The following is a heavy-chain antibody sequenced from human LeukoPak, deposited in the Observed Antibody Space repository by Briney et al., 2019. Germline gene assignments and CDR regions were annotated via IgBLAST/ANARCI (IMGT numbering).Heavy chain of an antibody. D-gene: IGHD2-8*01. J-gene: IGHJ4*02. CDR3: ARSLGYCTNGVCYVGYFDY. CDR1: GYTFTGYY. Sequence: GASVKVSCEASGYTFTGYYMHWVRQAPGQGLEWMGWINPNSGGTNYAQKFQGRVTMTRDTSISTAYMELSRLRSDDTAVYYCARSLGYCTNGVCYVGYFDYWGQGTLATVSS. V-gene: IGHV1-2*02. CDR2: INPNSGGT.